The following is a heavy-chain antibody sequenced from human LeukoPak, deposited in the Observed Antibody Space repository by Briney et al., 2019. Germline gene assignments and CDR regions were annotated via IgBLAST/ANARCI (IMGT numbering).Heavy chain of an antibody. V-gene: IGHV4-30-4*08. CDR1: GGSISSGDYY. CDR3: ARGTSTVTYYYYYYMDV. J-gene: IGHJ6*03. CDR2: IYYSGST. D-gene: IGHD4-17*01. Sequence: PSETLSLTFTVSGGSISSGDYYWNWIRQPPGKGLEWIGDIYYSGSTHYNPSLKSRVIISVDTSKNQFSLKLSSVTAADTAVYYCARGTSTVTYYYYYYMDVWGKGTTVTVSS.